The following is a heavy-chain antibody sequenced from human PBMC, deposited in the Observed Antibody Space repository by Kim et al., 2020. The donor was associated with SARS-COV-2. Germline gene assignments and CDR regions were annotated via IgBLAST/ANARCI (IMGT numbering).Heavy chain of an antibody. V-gene: IGHV1-69*13. D-gene: IGHD6-19*01. CDR1: GGTFSSYA. Sequence: SVKVSCKASGGTFSSYAISWVRQAPGQGLEWMGGIIPIFGTANYAQKFQGRVTITADESTSTAYMELSSLRSEDTAVYYCARDWRWLTPHDAFDIWGQGTMVTVSS. J-gene: IGHJ3*02. CDR3: ARDWRWLTPHDAFDI. CDR2: IIPIFGTA.